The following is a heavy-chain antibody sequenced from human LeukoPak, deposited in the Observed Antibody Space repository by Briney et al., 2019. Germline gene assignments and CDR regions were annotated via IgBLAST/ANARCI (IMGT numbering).Heavy chain of an antibody. J-gene: IGHJ3*02. CDR3: AKAFREYGSSTYSSFDI. Sequence: GGSLRLSCAASGFTFSSYAMSWVRQAPGKGLQWVSTITGTTHYADSVRGRFTISRDNSKDILYLQMNSLSTEDTAIYYCAKAFREYGSSTYSSFDIWGQGTMVTVSS. V-gene: IGHV3-23*01. D-gene: IGHD6-13*01. CDR2: ITGTT. CDR1: GFTFSSYA.